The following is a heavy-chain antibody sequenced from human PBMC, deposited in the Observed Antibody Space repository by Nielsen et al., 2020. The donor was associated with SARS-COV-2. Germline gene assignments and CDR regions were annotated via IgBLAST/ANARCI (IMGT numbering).Heavy chain of an antibody. CDR3: AKDPYYYGSGLDY. V-gene: IGHV3-23*01. Sequence: GGSLRLSCAASGFTFSSYAMSWVRQAPGKGLEWVSAISGSGGSTYYADSVKGRFTISRDDSKNALYLQMNSLRAEDTAVYYCAKDPYYYGSGLDYWGQGTLVTVSS. CDR1: GFTFSSYA. J-gene: IGHJ4*02. D-gene: IGHD3-10*01. CDR2: ISGSGGST.